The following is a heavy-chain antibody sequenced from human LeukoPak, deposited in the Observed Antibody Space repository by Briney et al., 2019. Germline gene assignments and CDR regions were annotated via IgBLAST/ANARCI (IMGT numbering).Heavy chain of an antibody. D-gene: IGHD3-3*01. Sequence: GGSLRLSCAASGFVFKDFAMNWVRQVPGKGLEWVSDISWNSDRKHYADSVKGRFTISRDNAKKSLYLEMNSLRVEDTAFYYCAKSRGIGVRAFDIWGQGTMVTVSS. CDR1: GFVFKDFA. V-gene: IGHV3-9*01. J-gene: IGHJ3*02. CDR3: AKSRGIGVRAFDI. CDR2: ISWNSDRK.